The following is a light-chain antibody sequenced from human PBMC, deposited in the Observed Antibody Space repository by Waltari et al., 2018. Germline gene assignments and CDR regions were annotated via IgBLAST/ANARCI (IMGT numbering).Light chain of an antibody. Sequence: IVLTESPGTLSLFPGERATLSRRASQSVSRSLAWYQQKPGQAPKLLIYGASTRATGIPDRFTGSGSGTDFSLTISSLEPEDFAIYFCQHYVRLPATFGQGTKVEIK. CDR2: GAS. CDR1: QSVSRS. V-gene: IGKV3-20*01. J-gene: IGKJ1*01. CDR3: QHYVRLPAT.